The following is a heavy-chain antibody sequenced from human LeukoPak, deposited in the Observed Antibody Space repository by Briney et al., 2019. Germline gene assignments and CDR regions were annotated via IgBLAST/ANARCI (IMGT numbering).Heavy chain of an antibody. J-gene: IGHJ4*02. CDR3: ANHDYGDFLDY. CDR1: GFTFSSYS. Sequence: GGSLRLSCAASGFTFSSYSMNWVRQAPGKGLEWVANIKQDGSEKYYVDSVKGRFTISRDNAKNSLYLQMNSLRAEDTAVYYCANHDYGDFLDYWGQGTLVTVSS. CDR2: IKQDGSEK. D-gene: IGHD4-17*01. V-gene: IGHV3-7*03.